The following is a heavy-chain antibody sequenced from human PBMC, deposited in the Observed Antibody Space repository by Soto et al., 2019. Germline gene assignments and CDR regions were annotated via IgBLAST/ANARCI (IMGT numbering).Heavy chain of an antibody. V-gene: IGHV4-34*01. CDR2: INHSGST. Sequence: SETLSLTCAVYGGSFSGYYWSWIRQPPGKGLEWIGEINHSGSTNYNPSLKSRVTILVDTSKNQFSLKLSSVTAADTAVYYCARGDYYGSLDPWGQGTLVTVSS. D-gene: IGHD3-10*01. CDR1: GGSFSGYY. CDR3: ARGDYYGSLDP. J-gene: IGHJ5*02.